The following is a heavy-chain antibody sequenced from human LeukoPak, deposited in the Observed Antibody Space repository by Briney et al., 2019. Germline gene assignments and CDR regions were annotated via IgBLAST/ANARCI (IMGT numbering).Heavy chain of an antibody. CDR1: GGTFSSYA. D-gene: IGHD3-9*01. CDR2: IIPIFGTA. CDR3: ARDYDILTGPNLKYYYYYMDV. Sequence: SVKVSCKASGGTFSSYAISWVRQAPGQGLEWMGRIIPIFGTANYAQKFQGRVTITTDESTSTAYMELSSLRSEDTAVYYCARDYDILTGPNLKYYYYYMDVWGKGTTVTVSS. J-gene: IGHJ6*03. V-gene: IGHV1-69*05.